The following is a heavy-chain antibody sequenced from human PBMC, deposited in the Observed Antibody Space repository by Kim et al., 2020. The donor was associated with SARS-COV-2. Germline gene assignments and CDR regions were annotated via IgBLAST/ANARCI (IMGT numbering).Heavy chain of an antibody. V-gene: IGHV3-23*01. J-gene: IGHJ6*03. CDR2: ISGSARTT. CDR3: AKLYCNGWSVRDYYYY. D-gene: IGHD3-10*01. CDR1: GFTFSSYA. Sequence: GGSLRLSCAASGFTFSSYAMGWVRQAPGKGLEWVSLISGSARTTYYTDSVKGRFTISRDNAKNTLYLQMSSLRAEDTAIYFCAKLYCNGWSVRDYYYY.